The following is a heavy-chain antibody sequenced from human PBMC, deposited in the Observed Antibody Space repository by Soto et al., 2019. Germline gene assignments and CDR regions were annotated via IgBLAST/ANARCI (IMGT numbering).Heavy chain of an antibody. D-gene: IGHD1-26*01. Sequence: EVQLVESGGGLVQPGESLKLSCAASGFTLSGSAVHWVRQASGKGLEWVGRIRSKTHSYATEYIASVKGRLTMSRDDSNNTAYLQMNGLKTDDTAVYCCTRSGGSYSFGYWGQGTLVTVSS. CDR1: GFTLSGSA. J-gene: IGHJ4*02. CDR3: TRSGGSYSFGY. CDR2: IRSKTHSYAT. V-gene: IGHV3-73*02.